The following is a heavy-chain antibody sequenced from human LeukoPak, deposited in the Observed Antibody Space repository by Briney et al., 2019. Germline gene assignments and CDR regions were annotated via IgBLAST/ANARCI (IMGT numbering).Heavy chain of an antibody. D-gene: IGHD3-10*01. CDR2: ISWNSGSI. Sequence: GRSLRLSCAASGFTFDDYAMHWVRQAPGKGLEWVSGISWNSGSIGYADSVKGRFTISRDNAKNSLYLQMNSLRAEDMALYYCAKDGSKNAFDIWGQGTMVTVSS. V-gene: IGHV3-9*03. CDR1: GFTFDDYA. J-gene: IGHJ3*02. CDR3: AKDGSKNAFDI.